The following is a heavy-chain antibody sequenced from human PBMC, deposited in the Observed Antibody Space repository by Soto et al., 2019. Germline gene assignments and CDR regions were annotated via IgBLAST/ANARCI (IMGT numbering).Heavy chain of an antibody. CDR2: IYYSGST. V-gene: IGHV4-30-4*01. D-gene: IGHD5-18*01. J-gene: IGHJ6*02. CDR1: GGSIRSGDYY. Sequence: QVQLQESGPGLVKPSQTLSLTCTVSGGSIRSGDYYWSWIRQPPGKGLEWIGYIYYSGSTYYNPSLKIRVTISVHTSKNQCSLKLSSVTAADTAVYYCARVTADYYYYGMDVWGQGTTVTVSS. CDR3: ARVTADYYYYGMDV.